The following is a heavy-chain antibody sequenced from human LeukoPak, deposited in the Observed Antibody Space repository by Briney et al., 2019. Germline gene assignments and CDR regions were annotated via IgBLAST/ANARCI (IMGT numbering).Heavy chain of an antibody. Sequence: PSQTLSLTCTVSGGSISSGGYYWSWIRQHPGKGLEWIGYIYYSGSTYYNPSLKSRVTISVDTSKNQFSLKLSSVTAADTAVYYCARGKITTVTTRRYFDYWGQGTLVTVSS. D-gene: IGHD4-17*01. CDR1: GGSISSGGYY. J-gene: IGHJ4*02. CDR3: ARGKITTVTTRRYFDY. CDR2: IYYSGST. V-gene: IGHV4-31*03.